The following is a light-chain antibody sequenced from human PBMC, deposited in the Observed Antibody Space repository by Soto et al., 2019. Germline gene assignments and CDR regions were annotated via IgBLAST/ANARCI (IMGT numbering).Light chain of an antibody. V-gene: IGKV1-6*01. Sequence: GDRVTITCRASRYIRRDLSWYQQRPGQATKVLIYTASSLQSGVTSRFSGSGSGTDFTLTISSLQPEDCATYYCLQDYNYPWTFGQGTKVDI. CDR3: LQDYNYPWT. J-gene: IGKJ1*01. CDR1: RYIRRD. CDR2: TAS.